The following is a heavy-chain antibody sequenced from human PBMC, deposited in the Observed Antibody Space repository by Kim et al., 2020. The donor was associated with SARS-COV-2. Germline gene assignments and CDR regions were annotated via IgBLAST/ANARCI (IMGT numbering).Heavy chain of an antibody. V-gene: IGHV4-61*02. CDR3: ARGATTFVHDAFDI. J-gene: IGHJ3*02. CDR2: IYISGST. D-gene: IGHD1-26*01. CDR1: GGSISSGSYY. Sequence: SETLSLTCTVSGGSISSGSYYWSWIRQPAGKGLEWIGRIYISGSTNYNPSLKSRVTISVDTSKNQFSLKLSSVTAADTAVYHCARGATTFVHDAFDIWGQGTMVTVSS.